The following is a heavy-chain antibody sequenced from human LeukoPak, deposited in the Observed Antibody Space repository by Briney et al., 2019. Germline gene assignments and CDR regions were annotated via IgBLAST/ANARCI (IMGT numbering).Heavy chain of an antibody. J-gene: IGHJ4*02. V-gene: IGHV4-39*01. CDR2: MYYSGST. D-gene: IGHD2-8*01. CDR3: ARGGVY. CDR1: GGPISSTTYY. Sequence: PSETLSLTCTLSGGPISSTTYYWGWIRQPPGKGLEWIGSMYYSGSTYYNPSLKSRVTISVDTSKNQFYLHLTSVTAADTAVYYCARGGVYWGQGTLVTVSS.